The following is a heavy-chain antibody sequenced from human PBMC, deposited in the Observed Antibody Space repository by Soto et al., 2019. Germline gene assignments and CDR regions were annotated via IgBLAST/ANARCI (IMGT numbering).Heavy chain of an antibody. CDR1: GGTFSSYT. CDR3: ARYPYCSGGSCCSGNYYYYMDV. J-gene: IGHJ6*03. CDR2: IIPILGIA. Sequence: QVQLVQSGAEVKKPGSSVKVSCKASGGTFSSYTISWVRQAPGQGLEWMGRIIPILGIANYAQKFQGRVTITADKSTSTAYMELSSLRSEDTAVYYCARYPYCSGGSCCSGNYYYYMDVWGKGTTVTVSS. D-gene: IGHD2-15*01. V-gene: IGHV1-69*02.